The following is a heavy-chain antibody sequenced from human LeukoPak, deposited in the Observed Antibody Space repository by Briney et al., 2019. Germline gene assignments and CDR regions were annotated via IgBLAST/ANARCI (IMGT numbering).Heavy chain of an antibody. CDR2: ISGSGGST. CDR3: AKRGPLAYCGGDCTQEDAFDI. V-gene: IGHV3-23*01. D-gene: IGHD2-21*02. Sequence: GGSPRLSCETSGFSFSTYWMSWVRQAPGKGLEWVSAISGSGGSTYYADSVKGRFTISRDNSKNTLYLQMNSLRAEDTAVYYCAKRGPLAYCGGDCTQEDAFDIWGQGTMVTVSS. CDR1: GFSFSTYW. J-gene: IGHJ3*02.